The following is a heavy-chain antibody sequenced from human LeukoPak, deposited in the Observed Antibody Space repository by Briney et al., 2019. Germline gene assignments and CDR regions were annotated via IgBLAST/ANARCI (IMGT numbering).Heavy chain of an antibody. D-gene: IGHD6-19*01. V-gene: IGHV1-18*01. CDR3: ARVEAHSSGWYDVSDYYMDV. CDR1: VYTFTSYG. J-gene: IGHJ6*03. Sequence: ASVKVSCKASVYTFTSYGISWVRQAPGQGLEWMGWMSAYNGNTNYAQKLQGRVTMTTDTSTSIAYMELRSLRSDDTAVYYCARVEAHSSGWYDVSDYYMDVWGKGTTVTVSS. CDR2: MSAYNGNT.